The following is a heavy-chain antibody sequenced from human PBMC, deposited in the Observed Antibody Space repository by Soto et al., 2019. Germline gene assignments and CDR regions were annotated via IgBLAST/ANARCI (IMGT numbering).Heavy chain of an antibody. V-gene: IGHV4-59*01. CDR1: GGSISSYY. CDR3: ARVWGGAFDI. CDR2: IYYSGST. J-gene: IGHJ3*02. D-gene: IGHD3-10*01. Sequence: QVQLQESGPGLVKPSETLSLTCTVSGGSISSYYWSWIRQPPGKGLEWIGYIYYSGSTNYNPSLKGRVTLSVDTSKNQCSLKLSSVTAADTAVYYCARVWGGAFDIWGQGTMVTVSS.